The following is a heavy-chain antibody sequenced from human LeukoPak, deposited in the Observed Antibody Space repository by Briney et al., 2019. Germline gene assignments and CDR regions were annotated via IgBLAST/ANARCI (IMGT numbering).Heavy chain of an antibody. Sequence: SVKVSCKASGYSFSAYYIHWVRQAPGQGLEWMGWIDPKSGGTKYAQKFQGRFTMTRDASISTVYMELSRLTSGDTAVYSCARDPSTVYYYDSWGQGTLVTVSS. CDR3: ARDPSTVYYYDS. V-gene: IGHV1-2*02. D-gene: IGHD2-2*01. J-gene: IGHJ4*02. CDR2: IDPKSGGT. CDR1: GYSFSAYY.